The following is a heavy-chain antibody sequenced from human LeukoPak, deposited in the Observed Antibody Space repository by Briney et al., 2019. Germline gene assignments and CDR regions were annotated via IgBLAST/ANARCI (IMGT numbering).Heavy chain of an antibody. J-gene: IGHJ4*02. Sequence: ASVKVCCKASGYTFTIYDISWVRQATGQGLEWMGWMNPNSGNTGYAQKFQGRVTITRNTSISTAYMELSSLRAEDTAVYYCARNTATITTPFDYWGQGTLVSVSS. CDR1: GYTFTIYD. D-gene: IGHD4-11*01. CDR2: MNPNSGNT. V-gene: IGHV1-8*03. CDR3: ARNTATITTPFDY.